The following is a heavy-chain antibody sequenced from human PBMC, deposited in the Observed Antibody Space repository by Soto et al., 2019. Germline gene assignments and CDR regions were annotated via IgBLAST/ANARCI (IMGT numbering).Heavy chain of an antibody. CDR1: GFTFSSYA. CDR3: ARGSGYFYDRSAYYYGAFDI. D-gene: IGHD3-22*01. V-gene: IGHV3-64*01. Sequence: GGSLRLSCAASGFTFSSYAMHWVRQAPGKGLEYVSAISSNGGSTYYANSVKGRFTISRDNSKNTLYLQMGSLRAEDMAVYYCARGSGYFYDRSAYYYGAFDIWGQGTMVTVSS. J-gene: IGHJ3*02. CDR2: ISSNGGST.